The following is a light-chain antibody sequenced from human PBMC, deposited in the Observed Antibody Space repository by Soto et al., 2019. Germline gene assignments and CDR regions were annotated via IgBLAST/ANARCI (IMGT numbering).Light chain of an antibody. CDR3: SSYTSSSTRV. V-gene: IGLV2-14*01. CDR2: DVS. J-gene: IGLJ1*01. CDR1: SSDVGGYNY. Sequence: LTQPASVSGSPGQSITISCTGTSSDVGGYNYVSWYQQHPGKAPKLMIYDVSNRPSGVSNRFSGSKSGNTASLTISGLQAEDEADYYCSSYTSSSTRVFGTGTKSPS.